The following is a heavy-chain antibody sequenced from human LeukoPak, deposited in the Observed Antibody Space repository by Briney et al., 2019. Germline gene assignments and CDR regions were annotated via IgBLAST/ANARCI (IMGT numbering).Heavy chain of an antibody. Sequence: SETLSLTCTVSGGSISSSSYYWGWIRQPRGKGLEWIGSIYYSGSTYYNPPLKSRVTISVDTSKNQFSLKLSSVTAADTAVYYCAREGLSYCGGDCYPWGQGTLVTVSS. D-gene: IGHD2-21*02. CDR2: IYYSGST. J-gene: IGHJ5*02. CDR3: AREGLSYCGGDCYP. V-gene: IGHV4-39*02. CDR1: GGSISSSSYY.